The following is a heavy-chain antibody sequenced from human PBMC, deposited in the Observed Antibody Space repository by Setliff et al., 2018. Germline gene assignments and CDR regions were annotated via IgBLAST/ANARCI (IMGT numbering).Heavy chain of an antibody. V-gene: IGHV5-51*01. D-gene: IGHD2-2*01. CDR3: ATNHCSGTNCYAGYFDY. CDR2: IYPGDSDT. CDR1: GYSFAKYW. Sequence: PGESLKISCRGSGYSFAKYWIGWVRQMPGKGLEWMGIIYPGDSDTRYSPSFQGQVTISVDKSISTAYSQWSSLKASDTAMYYCATNHCSGTNCYAGYFDYWGQGTLVTVSS. J-gene: IGHJ4*02.